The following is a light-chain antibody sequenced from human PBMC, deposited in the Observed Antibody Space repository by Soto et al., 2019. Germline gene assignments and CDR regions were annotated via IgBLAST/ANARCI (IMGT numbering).Light chain of an antibody. CDR2: KAS. V-gene: IGKV1-5*03. J-gene: IGKJ1*01. CDR3: QHYNIYSEA. Sequence: IQMPQSPSTLSGSVGDRVTITCRASQTISSWLAWYQQKPGKAPKLLIYKASTLKSGVPSRFSGSGSGTEFTLTISSLQPDDFATYYCQHYNIYSEAFGQGTNVDI. CDR1: QTISSW.